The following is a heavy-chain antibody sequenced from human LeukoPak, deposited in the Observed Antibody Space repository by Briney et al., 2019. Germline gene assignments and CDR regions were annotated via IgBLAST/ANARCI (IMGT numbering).Heavy chain of an antibody. D-gene: IGHD3-22*01. V-gene: IGHV4-34*01. CDR3: ARWGSVASSGYLDAFDI. CDR1: GGSISGYY. J-gene: IGHJ3*02. CDR2: INHSGST. Sequence: PSETLSLTCAVYGGSISGYYWSWIRQPPGEGLEWIGEINHSGSTNYNPSLKSRVTISVDTSKNQFSLKLSSVTAADTAVYYCARWGSVASSGYLDAFDIWGQGTMVTVSS.